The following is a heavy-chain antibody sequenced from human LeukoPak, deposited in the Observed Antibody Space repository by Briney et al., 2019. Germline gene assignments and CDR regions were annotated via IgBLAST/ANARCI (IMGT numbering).Heavy chain of an antibody. J-gene: IGHJ4*02. CDR3: AREYVADYYDSSGYYRTGLGVFDY. CDR1: GYTLTELS. CDR2: FDPEDGET. D-gene: IGHD3-22*01. V-gene: IGHV1-24*01. Sequence: GASVKVSCKVSGYTLTELSMHWVRQAPGKGLEWMGGFDPEDGETIYAQKFQGRVTMTEDTSTDTAYMELSSLRSEDTAVYYCAREYVADYYDSSGYYRTGLGVFDYWGQGTLVTVSS.